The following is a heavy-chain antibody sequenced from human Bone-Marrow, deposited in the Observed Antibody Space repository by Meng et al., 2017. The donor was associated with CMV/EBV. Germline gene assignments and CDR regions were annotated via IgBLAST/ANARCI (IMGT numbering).Heavy chain of an antibody. J-gene: IGHJ4*02. CDR2: ISYDGSDQ. Sequence: GESLKISCAGSGFTFRSFAMHWVRQAPGKGLEWVAAISYDGSDQYYADSVRGRFTISRDNSEDTLHLQMNSLRAEDTAVYYCAKGGVQLWSFDYWGQGTLVTVSS. CDR3: AKGGVQLWSFDY. D-gene: IGHD5-18*01. V-gene: IGHV3-30*04. CDR1: GFTFRSFA.